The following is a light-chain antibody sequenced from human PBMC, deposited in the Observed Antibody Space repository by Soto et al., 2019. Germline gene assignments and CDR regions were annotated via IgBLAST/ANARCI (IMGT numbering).Light chain of an antibody. J-gene: IGKJ1*01. CDR1: QTIGRTY. Sequence: EIVLTQSPGTLSLSPGETATLSCRASQTIGRTYLAWYQQKPGQAPRLLIFGTSSRATGIPDRFSGSGSGTDFTLSISRLEPEDFEVYFCQQYGSSPWTFVQGTKVDIK. CDR3: QQYGSSPWT. CDR2: GTS. V-gene: IGKV3-20*01.